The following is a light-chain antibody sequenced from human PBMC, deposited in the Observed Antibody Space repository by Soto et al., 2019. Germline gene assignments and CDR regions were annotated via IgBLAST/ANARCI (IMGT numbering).Light chain of an antibody. CDR3: QQYNDWPRT. V-gene: IGKV3-15*01. Sequence: EIVMTQSPATLSVSPGERATLSCRASQSVGSNLAWYQQKPGQAPRLLIYAASIRASGFPARISGGGSGTEFILTISSLQSEDFAVYYCQQYNDWPRTFGQGTKVDIK. CDR1: QSVGSN. J-gene: IGKJ1*01. CDR2: AAS.